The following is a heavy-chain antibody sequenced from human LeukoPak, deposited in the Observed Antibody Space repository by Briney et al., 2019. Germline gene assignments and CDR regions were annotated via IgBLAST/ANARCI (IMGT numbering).Heavy chain of an antibody. CDR3: AKAPADNWNYYYYMDV. CDR1: GFTFSSYA. D-gene: IGHD1-20*01. V-gene: IGHV3-23*01. CDR2: ISGSGDRT. Sequence: AGGSLRLSCAASGFTFSSYAMSWVRQAPGKGLEWVSAISGSGDRTNYADSVKGRITISRDNSKNTLYVQMNSLRVEDTAVYYCAKAPADNWNYYYYMDVWGKGTTVTVSS. J-gene: IGHJ6*03.